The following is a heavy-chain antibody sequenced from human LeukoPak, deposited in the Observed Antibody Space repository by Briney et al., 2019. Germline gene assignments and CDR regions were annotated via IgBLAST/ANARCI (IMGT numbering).Heavy chain of an antibody. CDR1: GGSISNYY. D-gene: IGHD6-13*01. CDR2: IYYSGST. J-gene: IGHJ4*02. V-gene: IGHV4-59*01. CDR3: ARPTAGGYFDY. Sequence: PSETLSLTCTVSGGSISNYYWSWIRQPPGKGLEWIGHIYYSGSTNYNPSLKSRVTISVDTSKNQFSLKLSSVTAADTAVYYRARPTAGGYFDYWGQGTLVTVSS.